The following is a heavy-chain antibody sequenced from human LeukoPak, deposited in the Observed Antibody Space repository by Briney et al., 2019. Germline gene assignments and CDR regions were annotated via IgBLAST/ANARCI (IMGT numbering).Heavy chain of an antibody. CDR2: ISGSGGST. CDR1: GFTFSSYA. Sequence: GGSLRLSCAASGFTFSSYAMSWVRQAPGKGLEWVSAISGSGGSTYYADSVKGRFTISRDNSKNTLYLQMNSLRAEDTAVYYCARSGYSSSWYGYYYYMDVWGKGTTVTVSS. D-gene: IGHD6-13*01. J-gene: IGHJ6*03. V-gene: IGHV3-23*01. CDR3: ARSGYSSSWYGYYYYMDV.